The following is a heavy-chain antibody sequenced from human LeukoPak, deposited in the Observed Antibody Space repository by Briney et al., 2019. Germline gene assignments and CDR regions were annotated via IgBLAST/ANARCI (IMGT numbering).Heavy chain of an antibody. CDR1: GFTFSSYS. CDR2: ISSSSSYI. J-gene: IGHJ3*02. CDR3: ARALQYSSSLDAFDM. Sequence: GGTLRLSCAASGFTFSSYSMNWVRQAPGKGLEWVSSISSSSSYIYYADLVKGRFTISSDNAKTSLYLQMNSLRAEDTAVYYCARALQYSSSLDAFDMWDQGTMVSVSS. D-gene: IGHD6-6*01. V-gene: IGHV3-21*01.